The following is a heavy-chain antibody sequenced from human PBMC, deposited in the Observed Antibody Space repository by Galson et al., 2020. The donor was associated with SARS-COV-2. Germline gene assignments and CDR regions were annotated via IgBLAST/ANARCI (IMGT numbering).Heavy chain of an antibody. CDR2: VRYDGVNK. CDR3: AKDLRTKGGNSADY. Sequence: LSCAASGFTFSSYGMHWVRQAPGKGLEWVAFVRYDGVNKYYADSVKGRFTVSRDNSRNTLYLQMNSLRAEDTAVYYCAKDLRTKGGNSADYWGQGTLVTVSS. J-gene: IGHJ4*02. CDR1: GFTFSSYG. D-gene: IGHD4-4*01. V-gene: IGHV3-30*02.